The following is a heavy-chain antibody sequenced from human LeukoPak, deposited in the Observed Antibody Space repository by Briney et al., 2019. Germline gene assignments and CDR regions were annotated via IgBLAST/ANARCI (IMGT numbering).Heavy chain of an antibody. CDR2: ISSNGGST. J-gene: IGHJ4*02. CDR1: GFTFSSYA. Sequence: GGSLRLSCAASGFTFSSYAMHWVRQAPGKGLEYVSAISSNGGSTYYANSVKGRFTISRDNSKNTLYLQMGSLRAEDMAVYYCARGYSSGYRVDYWGQGTLVTVSS. CDR3: ARGYSSGYRVDY. D-gene: IGHD3-22*01. V-gene: IGHV3-64*01.